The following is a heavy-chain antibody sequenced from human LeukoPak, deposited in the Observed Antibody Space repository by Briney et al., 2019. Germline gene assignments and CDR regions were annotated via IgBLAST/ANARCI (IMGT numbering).Heavy chain of an antibody. J-gene: IGHJ6*03. V-gene: IGHV3-23*01. Sequence: PGGSLRLSCAASGFTFSTYAMTWVRQAPGKVLEWVSSITGSGDGTSAADSVTGRFSISRDNSKSTLYLQMNSLRAEDTAVYYCARDPYSGHYGNDYYYYMDVWGKGTTVTISS. CDR1: GFTFSTYA. D-gene: IGHD5-12*01. CDR2: ITGSGDGT. CDR3: ARDPYSGHYGNDYYYYMDV.